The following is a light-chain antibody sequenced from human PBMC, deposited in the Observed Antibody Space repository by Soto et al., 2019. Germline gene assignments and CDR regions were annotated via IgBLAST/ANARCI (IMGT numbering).Light chain of an antibody. CDR2: YNS. CDR3: QVSDRSSDHVV. J-gene: IGLJ2*01. V-gene: IGLV3-21*04. Sequence: SYELTQPPSVSVAPGKTAMITCGGDNIGSKSVHWYQQKPGQAPVVVINYNSDRPSGIPDRFSGSNSGSTATLTITRVEAGDEADYHCQVSDRSSDHVVFGGGTKVTVL. CDR1: NIGSKS.